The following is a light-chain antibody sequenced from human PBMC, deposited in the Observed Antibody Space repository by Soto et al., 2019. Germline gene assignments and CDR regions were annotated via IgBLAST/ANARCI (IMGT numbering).Light chain of an antibody. J-gene: IGKJ4*01. CDR1: QSVSSY. Sequence: IVLTQSPATLSLSPGEGATLSCRASQSVSSYLAWYQQKPGQAPRLLIYDASNRATGIPARFSGSGSGTDFTLTISSLEPEDFAVYFCQQRSKCPLTFGGGTKVDIK. CDR2: DAS. CDR3: QQRSKCPLT. V-gene: IGKV3-11*01.